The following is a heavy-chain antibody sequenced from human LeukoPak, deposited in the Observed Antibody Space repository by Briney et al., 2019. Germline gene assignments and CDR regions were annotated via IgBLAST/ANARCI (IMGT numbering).Heavy chain of an antibody. CDR2: ISSSGSTI. J-gene: IGHJ6*03. CDR1: GFTFSDHY. D-gene: IGHD2-15*01. Sequence: GGSLRLSCAASGFTFSDHYMSWIRQAPGKGLEGVSYISSSGSTIYYADSVKGRFTISRDNAKNSLYLQMNSLRADDTAVYYSARVQGYCSGGSCYNYYMDVWGKGTTVTISS. CDR3: ARVQGYCSGGSCYNYYMDV. V-gene: IGHV3-11*01.